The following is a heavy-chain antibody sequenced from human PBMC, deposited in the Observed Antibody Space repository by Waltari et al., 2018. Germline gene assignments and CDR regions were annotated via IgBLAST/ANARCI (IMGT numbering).Heavy chain of an antibody. CDR1: GFTFSSYA. CDR3: AKSTYYDFWSGYELKYYFDY. J-gene: IGHJ4*02. CDR2: ISGSGGST. Sequence: EVQLVESGGGLVQPGGSLRLSCAASGFTFSSYAMSWVRQAPGKGLEWVSAISGSGGSTYYADSVKGRFTISRDNSKNTLYLQMNSLRAEDTAVYYCAKSTYYDFWSGYELKYYFDYWGQGTLVTVSS. V-gene: IGHV3-23*04. D-gene: IGHD3-3*01.